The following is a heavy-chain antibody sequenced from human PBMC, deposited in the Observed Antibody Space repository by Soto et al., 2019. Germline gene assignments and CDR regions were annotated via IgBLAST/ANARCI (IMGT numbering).Heavy chain of an antibody. CDR3: ARGLRAYYYDSRGPGY. Sequence: VASVKVSCKASGYTFTSYDINWVRQATGQGLEWMGWMNPNSGNTGYAQKFQGRVTMTRNTSISTAYMELSSLRSEDTAVYYCARGLRAYYYDSRGPGYWGQGTLVTVSS. D-gene: IGHD3-22*01. CDR2: MNPNSGNT. V-gene: IGHV1-8*01. CDR1: GYTFTSYD. J-gene: IGHJ4*02.